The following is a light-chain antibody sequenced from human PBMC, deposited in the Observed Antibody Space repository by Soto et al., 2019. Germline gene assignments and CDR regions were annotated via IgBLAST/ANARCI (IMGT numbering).Light chain of an antibody. Sequence: QSALTQPAFVSGSPGQSITISCTGTSSDVGGYNYVSWYQQHPGKAPKLMIYDVSNRPSGVSNRFSGSKSGNTASLTISGLQAEDEADYYCSPYTSSSTQVFGTGTKVTVL. V-gene: IGLV2-14*01. J-gene: IGLJ1*01. CDR2: DVS. CDR3: SPYTSSSTQV. CDR1: SSDVGGYNY.